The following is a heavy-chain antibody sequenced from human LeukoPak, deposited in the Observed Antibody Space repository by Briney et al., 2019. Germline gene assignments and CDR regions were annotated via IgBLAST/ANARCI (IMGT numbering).Heavy chain of an antibody. CDR1: GFTFSNYA. J-gene: IGHJ4*02. D-gene: IGHD3-22*01. Sequence: GGSLRLSCEASGFTFSNYAMHWVRQAPGKGLEWVTVISYDGSNKYYADSVKGRFTISKDNSKNTLFLQMNSLRAEDTAVYYCARDDYYDSSGYYLPLDHWGQGTLVTVSS. CDR2: ISYDGSNK. CDR3: ARDDYYDSSGYYLPLDH. V-gene: IGHV3-30*04.